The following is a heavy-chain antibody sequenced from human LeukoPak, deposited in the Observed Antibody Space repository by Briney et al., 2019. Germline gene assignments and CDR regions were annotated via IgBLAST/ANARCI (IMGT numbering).Heavy chain of an antibody. J-gene: IGHJ6*03. CDR2: IKQDGSEK. Sequence: GSLRLSCAASGFTFSSYWMSWVRQAPGKGLEWVANIKQDGSEKYYVDSVKGRFTISRDNAKNSLYLQMNSLRAEDTAVYYCARGSEYYYYYMDVWGKGTTVTVSS. CDR3: ARGSEYYYYYMDV. D-gene: IGHD6-25*01. V-gene: IGHV3-7*01. CDR1: GFTFSSYW.